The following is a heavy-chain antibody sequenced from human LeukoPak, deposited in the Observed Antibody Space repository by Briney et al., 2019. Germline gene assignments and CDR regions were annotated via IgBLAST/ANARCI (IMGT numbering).Heavy chain of an antibody. D-gene: IGHD5-12*01. V-gene: IGHV4-59*01. CDR2: IYYSGST. CDR1: GGSISSYY. J-gene: IGHJ4*02. CDR3: ASYSGYDQTFDY. Sequence: PSETLTLTCTVSGGSISSYYWSWIRQPPGKGLEWIGYIYYSGSTNYNPSLKSRVTISVDTSKNQFSLTLISVTAADTAVYYCASYSGYDQTFDYWGQGTLVTVSS.